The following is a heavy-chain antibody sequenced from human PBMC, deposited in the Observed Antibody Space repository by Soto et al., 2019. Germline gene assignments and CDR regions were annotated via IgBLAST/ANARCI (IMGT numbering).Heavy chain of an antibody. D-gene: IGHD5-18*01. V-gene: IGHV4-39*01. J-gene: IGHJ4*02. CDR1: GGSISSSSYY. CDR3: ARHSWIQLWEY. Sequence: QLQLQESGPGLVKPSETLSLTCTVSGGSISSSSYYWGWIRQPPGKGLEWIGSIYYSGSTYYNPYLRSRVTISVDTSKNQFSLKLSSVTAADAAVYYGARHSWIQLWEYWGQGTLVTVSS. CDR2: IYYSGST.